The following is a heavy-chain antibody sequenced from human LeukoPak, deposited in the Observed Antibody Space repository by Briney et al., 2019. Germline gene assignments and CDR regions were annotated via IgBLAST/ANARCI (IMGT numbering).Heavy chain of an antibody. CDR3: ANLRYCSGGSCYFVAGV. J-gene: IGHJ4*02. CDR2: INPSDGTT. CDR1: GYTFTSYY. Sequence: GASVKVSCKASGYTFTSYYMHWVRQAPGQGLEWMGIINPSDGTTSYAQKFQGRVTITVDKSTSTAYMELSSLRSEDTAVYYCANLRYCSGGSCYFVAGVWGQGTLVTVSS. D-gene: IGHD2-15*01. V-gene: IGHV1-46*01.